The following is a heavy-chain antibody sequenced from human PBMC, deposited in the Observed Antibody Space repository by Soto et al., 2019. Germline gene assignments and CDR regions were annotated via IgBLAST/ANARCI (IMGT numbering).Heavy chain of an antibody. CDR3: ARGSGYSSSWPLDY. CDR2: IIPILGIA. Sequence: GASVKVSCKASGYPLISYGFSWVGQAPGQGLEWMGRIIPILGIATYAQKFQGRVTITADKSTSTAYMELSSLRSEDTAVYYCARGSGYSSSWPLDYWGQGTLVTVSS. CDR1: GYPLISYG. V-gene: IGHV1-69*04. J-gene: IGHJ4*02. D-gene: IGHD6-13*01.